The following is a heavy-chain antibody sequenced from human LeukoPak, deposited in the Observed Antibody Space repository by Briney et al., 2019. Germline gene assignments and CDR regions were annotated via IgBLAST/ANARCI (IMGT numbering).Heavy chain of an antibody. J-gene: IGHJ4*02. D-gene: IGHD3-10*01. CDR2: IYYSGST. CDR1: GDSISSYY. Sequence: SETLSLTCTVSGDSISSYYWNWVRQPPGKGLEWIGYIYYSGSTNCNPSLKSRVTISIDTSKNQFSLKLRPVTAADTAVYYCAREVPIVRGLRWDYWGQGTLVTASS. CDR3: AREVPIVRGLRWDY. V-gene: IGHV4-59*01.